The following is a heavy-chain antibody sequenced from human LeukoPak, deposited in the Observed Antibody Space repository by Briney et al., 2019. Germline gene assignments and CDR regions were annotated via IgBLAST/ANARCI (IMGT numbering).Heavy chain of an antibody. CDR3: ARDHNYYDSSGLRSGCIDY. CDR1: GFTFCNYD. D-gene: IGHD3-22*01. CDR2: IWHDGSKE. Sequence: GGSLRLSCAVSGFTFCNYDMHWVRQTPGKGLEWVAVIWHDGSKEFYVDSVKGRFTISRDNSENTLYLQMNSLRAEDTAVYYCARDHNYYDSSGLRSGCIDYWGQGTLVTVSS. J-gene: IGHJ4*02. V-gene: IGHV3-33*01.